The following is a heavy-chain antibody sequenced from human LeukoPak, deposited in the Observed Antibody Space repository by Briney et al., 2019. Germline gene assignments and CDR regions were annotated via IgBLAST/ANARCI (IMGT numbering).Heavy chain of an antibody. J-gene: IGHJ4*02. V-gene: IGHV4-4*07. CDR2: IYPSGST. CDR3: TRENSGSYREFDY. CDR1: GGSISSYY. D-gene: IGHD1-26*01. Sequence: SETLSLTCTVSGGSISSYYWTWIRQPAGKGLEWIGRIYPSGSTNYNPSLKSRVTMSVDTSKNQFSLKLSSVTAADTAVYYCTRENSGSYREFDYWGQGTLVTVSS.